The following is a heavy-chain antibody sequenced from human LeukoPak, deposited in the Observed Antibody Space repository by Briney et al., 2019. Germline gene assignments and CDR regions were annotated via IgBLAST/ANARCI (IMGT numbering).Heavy chain of an antibody. CDR1: GYSISSGYY. Sequence: KPSETLSLTCTVSGYSISSGYYWGWIRQPPGKGLEWIGSIYHSGSTYYNPSLKSRVTIPVDTSKKQFSLKLSSVTAADTAVYYCARDGGYCSSASCLGVDYWGQGTLVTVSS. J-gene: IGHJ4*02. CDR2: IYHSGST. D-gene: IGHD2-2*01. V-gene: IGHV4-38-2*02. CDR3: ARDGGYCSSASCLGVDY.